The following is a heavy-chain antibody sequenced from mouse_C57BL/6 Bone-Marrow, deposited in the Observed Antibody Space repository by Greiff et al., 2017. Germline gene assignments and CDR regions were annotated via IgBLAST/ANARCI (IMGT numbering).Heavy chain of an antibody. CDR3: AGGAYNYGSRYGRCAY. V-gene: IGHV1-81*01. CDR1: GYTFTSYG. Sequence: QVQLQQSGAELARPGASVKLSCKASGYTFTSYGISWVKQRTGQGLEWIGEIYPRSGNTDYNEKFKGKATLAADKSYSTAYMEIRSLTSEDSAVCICAGGAYNYGSRYGRCAYWGQGTRITVTA. CDR2: IYPRSGNT. J-gene: IGHJ3*01. D-gene: IGHD1-1*01.